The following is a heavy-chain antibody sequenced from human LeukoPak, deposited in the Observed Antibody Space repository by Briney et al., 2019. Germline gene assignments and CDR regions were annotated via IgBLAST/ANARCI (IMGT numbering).Heavy chain of an antibody. J-gene: IGHJ4*02. CDR3: ARLSNYGGHSGDGY. CDR1: GGATSSSNYY. D-gene: IGHD4-23*01. Sequence: SETLSLTCTVSGGATSSSNYYWPWIRQPPGKGLEWMGSIFYSRTTHYNPSLKIRVTISIDTSKNQFSLKLSSVTAADTAVYYCARLSNYGGHSGDGYWGQGTLVTVS. V-gene: IGHV4-39*01. CDR2: IFYSRTT.